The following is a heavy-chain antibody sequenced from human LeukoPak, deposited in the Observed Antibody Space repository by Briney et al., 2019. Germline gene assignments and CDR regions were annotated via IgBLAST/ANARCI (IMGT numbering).Heavy chain of an antibody. CDR3: ARASGGWDLDY. J-gene: IGHJ4*01. V-gene: IGHV3-21*01. CDR2: ITSRGTYI. D-gene: IGHD1-26*01. Sequence: GGSLRLSCAASGFTFNVFHMNWVRQAPGKGLEWISSITSRGTYITYADSIQGRFTISRDNAKNSLYLQMNSLRVDDTALYYCARASGGWDLDYWGHGTLVIVSS. CDR1: GFTFNVFH.